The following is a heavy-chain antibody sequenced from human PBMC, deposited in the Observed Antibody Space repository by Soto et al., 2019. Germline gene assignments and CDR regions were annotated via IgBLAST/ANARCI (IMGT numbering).Heavy chain of an antibody. CDR2: IDYSGSS. J-gene: IGHJ3*02. CDR3: ARDLGQWLVQGAFDI. D-gene: IGHD6-19*01. Sequence: ASETLSLTCTVSGGSISTKYWNWIRQPPGKGPEWIGYIDYSGSSKSNPSLNSRVTMSVDTSKNQFSLKLTSVTAADTAVYYCARDLGQWLVQGAFDIWGPGTMVTVSS. V-gene: IGHV4-59*12. CDR1: GGSISTKY.